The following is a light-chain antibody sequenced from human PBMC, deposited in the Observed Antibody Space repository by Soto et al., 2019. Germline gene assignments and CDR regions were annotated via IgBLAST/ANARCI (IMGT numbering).Light chain of an antibody. V-gene: IGKV3-20*01. Sequence: EIVLTQSPGTLSLSPGERATLSCRASQSINSRYLAWYQQKPGHAPRLLIYGASSRATGIPDRFSGSGSETDFTLTISRLEPEDFAVYYCQQFGSSPGFTFGPGTKVDIK. CDR1: QSINSRY. J-gene: IGKJ3*01. CDR2: GAS. CDR3: QQFGSSPGFT.